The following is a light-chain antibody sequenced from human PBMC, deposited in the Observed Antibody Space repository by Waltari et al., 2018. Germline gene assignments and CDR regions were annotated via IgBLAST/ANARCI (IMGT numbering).Light chain of an antibody. CDR1: SSDVAFYDF. V-gene: IGLV2-8*01. J-gene: IGLJ2*01. CDR3: SSYAVDNILI. Sequence: QSALTQPPSASGSPGQSVSISCTGTSSDVAFYDFVSGYKQDPGKAPKLIIYDVNKRPAGVPGRFSGSKSGTTASLIVSGLQADDEAYYYCSSYAVDNILIFGGVTKLTV. CDR2: DVN.